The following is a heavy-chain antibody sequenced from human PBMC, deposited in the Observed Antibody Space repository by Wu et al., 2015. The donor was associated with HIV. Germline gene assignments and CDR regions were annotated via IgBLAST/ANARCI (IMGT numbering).Heavy chain of an antibody. D-gene: IGHD3-9*01. CDR1: GYTFTGYY. J-gene: IGHJ4*02. V-gene: IGHV1-2*02. Sequence: QVQLVQSGAEVKKPGASVKVSCKASGYTFTGYYMHWLRQAPGQGLEWMGWINPNSGGTNFAQKFQDRVTLTRDTSISTAYMEMSGLRSDDTAVHFCARDYYDVLTAYSHYFFDLWGQGTLVTVSS. CDR2: INPNSGGT. CDR3: ARDYYDVLTAYSHYFFDL.